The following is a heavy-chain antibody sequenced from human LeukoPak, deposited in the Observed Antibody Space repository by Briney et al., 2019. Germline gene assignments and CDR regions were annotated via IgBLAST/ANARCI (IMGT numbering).Heavy chain of an antibody. V-gene: IGHV3-7*01. CDR2: IKQDGSEK. CDR1: GFTFSSYW. Sequence: GGSLRLSCAASGFTFSSYWMSWVRQAPGKGREWVANIKQDGSEKYYVDSVKGQFTISRDNAKNSLYLQMNSLRAEDTAVYYCAREEWELLRYYYYYMDVWGKGTTVTVSS. J-gene: IGHJ6*03. CDR3: AREEWELLRYYYYYMDV. D-gene: IGHD1-26*01.